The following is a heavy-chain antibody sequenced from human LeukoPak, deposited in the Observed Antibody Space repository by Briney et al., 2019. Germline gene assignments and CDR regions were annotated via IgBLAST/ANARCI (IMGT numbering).Heavy chain of an antibody. CDR3: ARDAWAGGSSGNYYYYGMDV. Sequence: SVKVSCKASGGTFSSYAISWVRQAPGQGLEWMGGIIPIFGTANYAQKFQGRVTITADESTSTAYMELSSLRSEDTAVYYCARDAWAGGSSGNYYYYGMDVWGQGTTVTVSS. CDR1: GGTFSSYA. V-gene: IGHV1-69*13. J-gene: IGHJ6*02. D-gene: IGHD6-6*01. CDR2: IIPIFGTA.